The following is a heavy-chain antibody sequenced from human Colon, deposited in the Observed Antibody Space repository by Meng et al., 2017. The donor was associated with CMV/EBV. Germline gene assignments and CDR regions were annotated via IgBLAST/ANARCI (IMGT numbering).Heavy chain of an antibody. CDR2: LYSGGSR. Sequence: GESLKISCAVSGVTASSSYMSWVRQAPGKGLEWVSLLYSGGSRYYADSVKGRFFISSDRSKNTLYLQMKGLRPEDTGVYYCASLPLIMIFGGKPRGTDVWGQGTMVTVSS. CDR1: GVTASSSY. J-gene: IGHJ6*02. CDR3: ASLPLIMIFGGKPRGTDV. V-gene: IGHV3-66*02. D-gene: IGHD3/OR15-3a*01.